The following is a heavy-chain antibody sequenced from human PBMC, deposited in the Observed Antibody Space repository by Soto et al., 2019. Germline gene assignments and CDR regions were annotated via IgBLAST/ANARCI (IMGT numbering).Heavy chain of an antibody. J-gene: IGHJ4*02. CDR2: ISGSCGGT. Sequence: GGSLRLSCAASGLTFGSYAMTWVRQAPGKGLEWVSAISGSCGGTYYADSVKGRFTISRDNSKNTLYLQVNSLRAEDTAVYYCAKGDSSWSYFDFWGQGTLVTVSS. D-gene: IGHD6-13*01. CDR3: AKGDSSWSYFDF. V-gene: IGHV3-23*01. CDR1: GLTFGSYA.